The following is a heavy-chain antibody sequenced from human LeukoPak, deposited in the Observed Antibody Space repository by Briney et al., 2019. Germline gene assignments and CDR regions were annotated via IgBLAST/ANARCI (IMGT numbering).Heavy chain of an antibody. CDR3: ARALSNDAFDI. V-gene: IGHV5-51*01. CDR2: IYPGDSDT. CDR1: RYSFTSYW. J-gene: IGHJ3*02. Sequence: GESLKISCKGSRYSFTSYWIGWVRQMPGEGLEWMGIIYPGDSDTRYSPSFQGQVTISTDKSISTAYLQWSSLKASDTAMYYCARALSNDAFDIWGQGTMVTVSS.